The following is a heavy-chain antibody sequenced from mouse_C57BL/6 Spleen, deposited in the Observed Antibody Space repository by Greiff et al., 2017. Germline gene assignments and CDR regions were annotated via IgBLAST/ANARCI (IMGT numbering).Heavy chain of an antibody. D-gene: IGHD2-4*01. CDR2: ISGGGGNT. CDR3: ARRYDYDRYFDV. V-gene: IGHV5-9*01. J-gene: IGHJ1*03. Sequence: EVKLVESGGGLVKPGGSLKLSCAASGFTFSSYTMSWVRQTPEKRLEWVATISGGGGNTYYPDSVKGRFTISRDNAKNTLYLQMSSLRSEDTALYYCARRYDYDRYFDVWGTGTTVTVSS. CDR1: GFTFSSYT.